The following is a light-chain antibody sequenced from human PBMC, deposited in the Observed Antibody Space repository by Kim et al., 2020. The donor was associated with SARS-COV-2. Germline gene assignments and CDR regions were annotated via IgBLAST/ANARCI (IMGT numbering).Light chain of an antibody. J-gene: IGLJ1*01. Sequence: PGQSITISCTGTSSDVGSYNLVSWYQQHPGKAPKLMIYEGSKRPSGVSNRFSGSKSGNTASLTISGLQAEDEADYYCCSYAGSVYVFGTGTKVTVL. V-gene: IGLV2-23*01. CDR2: EGS. CDR1: SSDVGSYNL. CDR3: CSYAGSVYV.